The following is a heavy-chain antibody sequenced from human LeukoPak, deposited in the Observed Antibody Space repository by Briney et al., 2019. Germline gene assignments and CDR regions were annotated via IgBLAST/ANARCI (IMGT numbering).Heavy chain of an antibody. Sequence: GGSLRLSCAASGFTFSSYAMHWVRQAPGKGLEWVAFIRYDGSNKYYADSVKGRFTISRDNSKNTLYLQMNSLRAEDTAVYYCAKEPYKGSYYYFDYWGQGTLVTVSS. CDR3: AKEPYKGSYYYFDY. D-gene: IGHD1-26*01. CDR1: GFTFSSYA. J-gene: IGHJ4*02. V-gene: IGHV3-30*02. CDR2: IRYDGSNK.